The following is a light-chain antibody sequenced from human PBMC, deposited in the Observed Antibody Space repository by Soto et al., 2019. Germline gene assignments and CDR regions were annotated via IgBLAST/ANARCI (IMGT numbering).Light chain of an antibody. CDR2: DAS. CDR1: QTVRNSY. J-gene: IGKJ4*01. Sequence: ERVLTQSPATLSVSPGERATLSCRASQTVRNSYLAWYQQKPGQAPRLLIYDASSRATGIPDRFSGGGSGTDFTLTISRLEPEDFAVYYCQQFSSYPLTFGGGTKVDIK. V-gene: IGKV3-20*01. CDR3: QQFSSYPLT.